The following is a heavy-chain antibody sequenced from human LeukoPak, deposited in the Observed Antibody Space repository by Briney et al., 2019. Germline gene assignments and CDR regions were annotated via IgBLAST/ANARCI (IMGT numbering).Heavy chain of an antibody. CDR2: INPNSGGT. V-gene: IGHV1-2*06. CDR3: ATSSEGGYSYGSDIDY. CDR1: GYTFTAYY. D-gene: IGHD5-18*01. Sequence: ASVKVSCKASGYTFTAYYMYWVRQAPGQGLECMGRINPNSGGTNYAQKFQGRVTMTRDTSISTAYMGLSRLTSDDTAVYYCATSSEGGYSYGSDIDYWGQGTLVTVSS. J-gene: IGHJ4*02.